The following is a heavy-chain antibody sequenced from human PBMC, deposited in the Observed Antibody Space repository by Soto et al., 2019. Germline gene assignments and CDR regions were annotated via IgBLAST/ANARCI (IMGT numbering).Heavy chain of an antibody. Sequence: SETLSLTCTVSGGSISSCYWSWIRQPPGKGLEWIGYIYYSGSTNYNPSLKSRVTISVDTSKNQFSLKLSSVTAADTAVYHCARLPRSYYYDSSGFYGMDVWGQGTTVTVSS. CDR2: IYYSGST. V-gene: IGHV4-59*01. D-gene: IGHD3-22*01. CDR1: GGSISSCY. J-gene: IGHJ6*02. CDR3: ARLPRSYYYDSSGFYGMDV.